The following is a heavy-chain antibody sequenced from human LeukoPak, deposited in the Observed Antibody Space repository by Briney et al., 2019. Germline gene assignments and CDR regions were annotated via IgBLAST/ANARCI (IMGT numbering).Heavy chain of an antibody. Sequence: GGSLRLSCAASGFSFDDYAMHWVRQAPGKGLEWVSAISGSGGSTYYADSVKGRFTISRDNSKNTLYLQMNSLRAEDTAVYYCAKDRYYDYVWGSYRPSWFDPWGQGTLVTVSS. J-gene: IGHJ5*02. CDR3: AKDRYYDYVWGSYRPSWFDP. V-gene: IGHV3-23*01. CDR1: GFSFDDYA. D-gene: IGHD3-16*02. CDR2: ISGSGGST.